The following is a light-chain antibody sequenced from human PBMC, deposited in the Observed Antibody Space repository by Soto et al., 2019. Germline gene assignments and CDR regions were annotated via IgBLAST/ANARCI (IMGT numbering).Light chain of an antibody. CDR1: SSDVGAYNY. CDR3: CSYAGSDTLYV. V-gene: IGLV2-11*01. Sequence: QLVLTQPRSVSGSPGQSVTISCTGTSSDVGAYNYVSWYQHHPGKAPKLMIYDVNKRPSGVPDRFSGSKSGNTASLTISGLRAEDEADYYCCSYAGSDTLYVFGTGTKLTVL. CDR2: DVN. J-gene: IGLJ1*01.